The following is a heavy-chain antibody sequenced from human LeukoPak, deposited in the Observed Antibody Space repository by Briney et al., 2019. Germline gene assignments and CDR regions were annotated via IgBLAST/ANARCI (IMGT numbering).Heavy chain of an antibody. CDR3: AREYYDSSGIKYAFNI. CDR1: GYTFTGYY. CDR2: IDPDSGGA. J-gene: IGHJ3*02. D-gene: IGHD3-22*01. Sequence: ASVKVSCKASGYTFTGYYIHWVRQAPGQGLEWMGCIDPDSGGAKYAQKFQGRVTMTRDTSISTAYMELSRLRSDDTAVYYCAREYYDSSGIKYAFNIWGQGIMVTVSS. V-gene: IGHV1-2*02.